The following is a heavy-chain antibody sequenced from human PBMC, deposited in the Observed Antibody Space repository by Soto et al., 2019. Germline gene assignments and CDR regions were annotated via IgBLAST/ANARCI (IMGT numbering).Heavy chain of an antibody. D-gene: IGHD2-2*01. CDR1: GGTFSRYS. V-gene: IGHV1-69*08. Sequence: QVQLVQSGAEVKKPGSSVKVSCKASGGTFSRYSITWVRQAPGHGLEWIGRIIPIFGIASYAQKFQGRVTNTADESTDTGDMELSSLRSDDTGVFYCWREGKERETGLMTAAIDGMDVWGQGTTVTVSS. CDR2: IIPIFGIA. CDR3: WREGKERETGLMTAAIDGMDV. J-gene: IGHJ6*02.